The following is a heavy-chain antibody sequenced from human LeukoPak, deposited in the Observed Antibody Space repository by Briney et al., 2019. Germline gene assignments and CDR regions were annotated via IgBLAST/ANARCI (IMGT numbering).Heavy chain of an antibody. V-gene: IGHV4-61*02. CDR1: GGSISSGSYF. CDR3: ARDSGWSGNWFDP. Sequence: SQTLSLTCTVSGGSISSGSYFWSWIRQPAGKGLEWIGRIYTSGSTNYSPSLKSRVTISVDTSRNQFSLNLTSVTAADTAVYYCARDSGWSGNWFDPWGQGTLVTVSS. J-gene: IGHJ5*02. CDR2: IYTSGST. D-gene: IGHD3-3*01.